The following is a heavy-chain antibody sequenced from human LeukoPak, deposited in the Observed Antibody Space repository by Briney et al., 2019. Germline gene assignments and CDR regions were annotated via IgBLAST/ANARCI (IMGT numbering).Heavy chain of an antibody. J-gene: IGHJ4*02. D-gene: IGHD1-26*01. V-gene: IGHV3-7*03. CDR1: GFIFSSYW. Sequence: GGSLRLSCAASGFIFSSYWMTWVRQAPGKGLEWVANIKQDGSDRYYVDSVRGRFTISRDNAKNSLYLQMNSLRAEDTALYYCARCEGWELLGGIDYWGQGTLVTVSS. CDR3: ARCEGWELLGGIDY. CDR2: IKQDGSDR.